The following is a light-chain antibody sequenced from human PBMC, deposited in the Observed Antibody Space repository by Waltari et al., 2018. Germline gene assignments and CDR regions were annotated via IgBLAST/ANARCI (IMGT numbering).Light chain of an antibody. V-gene: IGKV3-20*01. CDR2: HTS. CDR1: QGVGKY. J-gene: IGKJ1*01. Sequence: EIVLPQSPGTLSLSPGERATLSCRASQGVGKYLAWYQQRPGQAPRLLLNHTSIRATGIPDRFSGSGYGTDFSLTISRLEPEDFAVYYCQKYDFLPATFGQGTTVEIK. CDR3: QKYDFLPAT.